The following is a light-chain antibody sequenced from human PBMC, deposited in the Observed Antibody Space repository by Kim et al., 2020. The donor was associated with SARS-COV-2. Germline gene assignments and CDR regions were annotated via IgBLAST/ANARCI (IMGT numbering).Light chain of an antibody. J-gene: IGKJ1*01. CDR1: QSVSSN. CDR2: GAS. V-gene: IGKV3-15*01. CDR3: QQYDKWPPWT. Sequence: EIVMTQSPATLSVSPGERATLSCRASQSVSSNLAWYQQKPGQAPRLLIYGASTRATDIPARFSGSGSGTEFTLTISSLQSEDFAVYYCQQYDKWPPWTFGQGTKVDIK.